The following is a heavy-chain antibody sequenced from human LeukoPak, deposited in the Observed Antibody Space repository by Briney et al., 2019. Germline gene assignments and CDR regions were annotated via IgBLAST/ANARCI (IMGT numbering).Heavy chain of an antibody. J-gene: IGHJ4*02. CDR1: GYTFSRYG. CDR2: INPNSGGT. Sequence: ASVKVSCKASGYTFSRYGITWVRQAPGQGLEWMGWINPNSGGTNYAQKFQGRVTMTRDTSISTAYMELSGLRSDDTAVYYCARDGSGVMGATHDFDYWGQGTLVTVSS. D-gene: IGHD1-26*01. V-gene: IGHV1-2*02. CDR3: ARDGSGVMGATHDFDY.